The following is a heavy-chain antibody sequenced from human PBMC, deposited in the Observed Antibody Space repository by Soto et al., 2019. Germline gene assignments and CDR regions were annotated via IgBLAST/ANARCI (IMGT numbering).Heavy chain of an antibody. V-gene: IGHV4-59*02. Sequence: SETLSLTCTVSGASVRNYYWSWIRQPAAGKGLEWIGFVFYSGSTPYSPSLQSRVTISVDTSHNHFSLKVRSVTAADTATYYCARIKSGYSYGSIIDFWGQGKLVTVSS. CDR2: VFYSGST. CDR1: GASVRNYY. CDR3: ARIKSGYSYGSIIDF. D-gene: IGHD5-18*01. J-gene: IGHJ4*02.